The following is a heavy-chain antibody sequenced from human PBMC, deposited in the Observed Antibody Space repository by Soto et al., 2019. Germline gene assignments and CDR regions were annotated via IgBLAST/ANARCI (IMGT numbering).Heavy chain of an antibody. V-gene: IGHV4-31*03. D-gene: IGHD7-27*01. CDR2: IYYSGST. CDR3: ARGLNLAWGRGWFDP. Sequence: QVQLQESGPGLVKPSQTLSLTCTVSGGSISSGGYYWSWIRQHPGKGLEWIGYIYYSGSTYYNPSLTSRVTISVDTSKNQFALKLSSVTAADTAVYYCARGLNLAWGRGWFDPWGQGTLVTVSS. CDR1: GGSISSGGYY. J-gene: IGHJ5*02.